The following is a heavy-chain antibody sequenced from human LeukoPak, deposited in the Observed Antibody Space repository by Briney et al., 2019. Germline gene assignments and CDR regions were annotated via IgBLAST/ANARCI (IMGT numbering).Heavy chain of an antibody. J-gene: IGHJ4*02. V-gene: IGHV3-30-3*01. CDR3: ARDRYCSGGSCYRALGY. D-gene: IGHD2-15*01. Sequence: PGGSLRLSCAASGFTFSSYAMHWVRQAPGKGLEWVAVISYDGSNKYYADSVKGRFTIPRDNSKNTLYLQMNSLRAEDTAVYYCARDRYCSGGSCYRALGYWGQGTLVTVSS. CDR1: GFTFSSYA. CDR2: ISYDGSNK.